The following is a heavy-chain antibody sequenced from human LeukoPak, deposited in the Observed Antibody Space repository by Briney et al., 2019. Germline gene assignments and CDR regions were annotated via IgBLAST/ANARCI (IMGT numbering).Heavy chain of an antibody. CDR2: IIASSGST. J-gene: IGHJ4*02. Sequence: PGGSLRLSCAASGFSISNSAMSWVRQAPGKGLEWVSLIIASSGSTFYADSVKGRFTISRDNSENTLFLQMNSLRAEDTAVYYCAKGAYYYIEMGYFDYWGQGTLVTVSS. CDR1: GFSISNSA. V-gene: IGHV3-23*01. CDR3: AKGAYYYIEMGYFDY. D-gene: IGHD5-12*01.